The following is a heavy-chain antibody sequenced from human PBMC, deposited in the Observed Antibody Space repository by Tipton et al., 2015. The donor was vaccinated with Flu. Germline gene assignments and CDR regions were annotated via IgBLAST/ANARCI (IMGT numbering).Heavy chain of an antibody. CDR1: GFTFSSYW. Sequence: SLRLSCAAASGFTFSSYWMTWVRQAPGKGLEWVANINQDGSVKYYVDSVKGRFTISRDNAKNSLYLQMNSLRDEDTAVYYCARAMDVWGKGTTVTV. CDR2: INQDGSVK. CDR3: ARAMDV. J-gene: IGHJ6*03. V-gene: IGHV3-7*03.